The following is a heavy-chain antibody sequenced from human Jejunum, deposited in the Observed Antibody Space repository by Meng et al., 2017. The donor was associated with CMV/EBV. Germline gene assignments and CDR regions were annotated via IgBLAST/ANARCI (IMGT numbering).Heavy chain of an antibody. CDR1: GVDCCTRW. J-gene: IGHJ4*02. Sequence: EVVGVEVGGALVTLRAALTLFCAASGVDCCTRWRIWVRRVQGLGVNGVVCISSKTDGGTADYTPPVKGRFTISRHDSKNPLSLNMTSMTAEDSGVYFCASEVTTHYFDYWGQGTLVTVSS. D-gene: IGHD2-21*02. CDR3: ASEVTTHYFDY. CDR2: ISSKTDGGTA. V-gene: IGHV3-15*02.